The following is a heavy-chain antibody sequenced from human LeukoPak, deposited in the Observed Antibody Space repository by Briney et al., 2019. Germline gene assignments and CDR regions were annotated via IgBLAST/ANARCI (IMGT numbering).Heavy chain of an antibody. CDR1: GYTFTSYG. CDR3: ARGITVTSDFDY. D-gene: IGHD4-17*01. J-gene: IGHJ4*02. V-gene: IGHV1-18*01. Sequence: ASVKVSCKASGYTFTSYGISWVRQAPGQGLEWMGWISAYNGNTNYAQKFQGRVTMTRDTSISTAYMELSRLRSDDTAVYYCARGITVTSDFDYWGQGTLVTVSS. CDR2: ISAYNGNT.